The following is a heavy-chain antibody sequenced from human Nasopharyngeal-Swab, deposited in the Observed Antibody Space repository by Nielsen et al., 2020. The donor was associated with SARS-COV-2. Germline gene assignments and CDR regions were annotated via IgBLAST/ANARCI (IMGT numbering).Heavy chain of an antibody. V-gene: IGHV3-7*03. J-gene: IGHJ6*03. CDR2: IKLDGSEK. D-gene: IGHD3-16*02. CDR1: GFSFSTYW. CDR3: ARQGVFVPAYFHQYYMDV. Sequence: GGSLRLSCAASGFSFSTYWMTWVRQAPGKGLEWVANIKLDGSEKYYVDSVKGRFTVSRDNPKNLLYLQVNSLRAEDTAVYYCARQGVFVPAYFHQYYMDVWGKGTTVTVSS.